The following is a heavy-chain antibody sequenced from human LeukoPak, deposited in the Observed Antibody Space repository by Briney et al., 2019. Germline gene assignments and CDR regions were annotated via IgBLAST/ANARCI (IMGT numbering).Heavy chain of an antibody. J-gene: IGHJ4*02. D-gene: IGHD7-27*01. CDR3: ARRWGRSYFDY. CDR2: IYYIGTT. Sequence: KPSETLSLTCTVSGGSISSSSYYWDFICQPPGKGLEWIGSIYYIGTTFYNPSLKSRVTISVDTSKNQFSLKLRSVTAADTSVYYCARRWGRSYFDYWGQGTLVTVS. V-gene: IGHV4-39*01. CDR1: GGSISSSSYY.